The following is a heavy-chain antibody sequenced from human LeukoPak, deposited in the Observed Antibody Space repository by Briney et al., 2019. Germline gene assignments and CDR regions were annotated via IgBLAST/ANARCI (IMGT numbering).Heavy chain of an antibody. D-gene: IGHD1-26*01. Sequence: GSSVKVSCKASGGTFSSYAISWVRQAPGQGLEWMGGIIPIFGTANYAQKFQGRVTITADESTSTAYMELSSLRSEDTAVYYCASGTPDRLSIMGALDIWGQGTMVTVSS. J-gene: IGHJ3*02. CDR2: IIPIFGTA. V-gene: IGHV1-69*01. CDR3: ASGTPDRLSIMGALDI. CDR1: GGTFSSYA.